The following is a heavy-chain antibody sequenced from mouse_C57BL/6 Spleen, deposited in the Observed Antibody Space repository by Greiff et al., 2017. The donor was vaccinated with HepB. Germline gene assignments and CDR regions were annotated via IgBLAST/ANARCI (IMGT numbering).Heavy chain of an antibody. D-gene: IGHD1-1*01. CDR3: ARGYYGSSYGYALGC. V-gene: IGHV5-17*01. CDR1: GFTFSDYG. J-gene: IGHJ4*01. CDR2: ISSGRSTI. Sequence: EVQLVESGGGLVKPGGSLKLSCAASGFTFSDYGMHWVRQAPGKGLEWVGYISSGRSTIYYADTVKGRFTISRDNAKNTLFLQMTSLRSEDTAMYCCARGYYGSSYGYALGCWGQGASVTVSS.